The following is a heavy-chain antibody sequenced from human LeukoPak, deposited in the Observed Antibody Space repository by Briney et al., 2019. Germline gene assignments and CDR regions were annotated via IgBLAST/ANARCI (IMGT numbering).Heavy chain of an antibody. J-gene: IGHJ4*02. CDR2: ISSNGGST. V-gene: IGHV3-64*01. Sequence: PGGSLRLSCAASGFTFSTYAMHWVRQAPGKGLEYVSAISSNGGSTYYANSVKGRFTISRDNSKNTMYLQMSSLRAEDMAVYYCARSGLSTAARLVDYWGQGTLVTVSS. D-gene: IGHD6-6*01. CDR1: GFTFSTYA. CDR3: ARSGLSTAARLVDY.